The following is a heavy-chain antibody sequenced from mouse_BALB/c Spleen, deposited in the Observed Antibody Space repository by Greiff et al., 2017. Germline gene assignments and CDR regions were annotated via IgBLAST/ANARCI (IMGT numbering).Heavy chain of an antibody. CDR2: IDPENGDT. D-gene: IGHD2-2*01. CDR3: NGIYYGYDGDYAMDY. V-gene: IGHV14-4*02. J-gene: IGHJ4*01. CDR1: GFNIKDYY. Sequence: EVQLQQSGAELVRSGASVKLSCTASGFNIKDYYMHWVKQRPEQGLEWIGWIDPENGDTEYAPKFQGKATMTADTSSNTAYLQLSSLTSEDTAVYYCNGIYYGYDGDYAMDYWGQGTSVTVSS.